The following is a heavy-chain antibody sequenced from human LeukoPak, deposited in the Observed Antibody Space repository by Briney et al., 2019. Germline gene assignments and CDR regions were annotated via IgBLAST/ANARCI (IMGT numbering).Heavy chain of an antibody. J-gene: IGHJ4*02. D-gene: IGHD3-10*01. CDR1: GFTFSSYG. Sequence: GGSLRLSCAASGFTFSSYGMHWVRQAPGKGLEWVAVISYDGSNKYYADSVKGRFTISRDNSKNTLYLQMNSLRAEDTAVYYCAKELSLWFGELPPLDYWGQGTLVTVSS. CDR2: ISYDGSNK. V-gene: IGHV3-30*18. CDR3: AKELSLWFGELPPLDY.